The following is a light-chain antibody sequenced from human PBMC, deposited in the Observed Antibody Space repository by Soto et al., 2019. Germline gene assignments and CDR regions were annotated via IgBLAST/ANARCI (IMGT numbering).Light chain of an antibody. CDR2: DVN. J-gene: IGLJ1*01. Sequence: QSVLTQPRSVSGSPGQSVTISCTGTSSDVGGYNFVSRYQQHPGKAPKLMIYDVNKRPSGVPGRFSGSKSGNTASLTISGLQAEDEADYYCCSYAGTYTHYVFGTGTKVTVL. CDR1: SSDVGGYNF. CDR3: CSYAGTYTHYV. V-gene: IGLV2-11*01.